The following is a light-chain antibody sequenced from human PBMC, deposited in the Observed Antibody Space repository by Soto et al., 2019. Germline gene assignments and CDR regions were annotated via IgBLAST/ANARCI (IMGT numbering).Light chain of an antibody. CDR3: QQRSNWPLT. CDR1: QSVSSY. J-gene: IGKJ4*01. V-gene: IGKV3-11*01. CDR2: DAS. Sequence: EIVLTQSPATPSLSPGERATLSCRASQSVSSYLAWYQQKPGQAPRLLIYDASNRATGIPARFSGSGSGTDFTLTISSLEPEDFAVYSCQQRSNWPLTFGGGTKVDIK.